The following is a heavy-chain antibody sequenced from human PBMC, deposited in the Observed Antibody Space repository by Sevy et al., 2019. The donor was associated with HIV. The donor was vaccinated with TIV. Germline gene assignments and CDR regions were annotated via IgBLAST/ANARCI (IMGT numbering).Heavy chain of an antibody. Sequence: RGFLRLSCAASGFTFSSYAMNWVRQAPGKGLQRVSGIGGSAGSTYYADSVKVRFSISRDNSKNTLYLLMDNLRAEDTAVYHCARRGESQRDLDYWGQGTLVIVSS. V-gene: IGHV3-23*01. J-gene: IGHJ4*02. CDR3: ARRGESQRDLDY. D-gene: IGHD3-16*01. CDR1: GFTFSSYA. CDR2: IGGSAGST.